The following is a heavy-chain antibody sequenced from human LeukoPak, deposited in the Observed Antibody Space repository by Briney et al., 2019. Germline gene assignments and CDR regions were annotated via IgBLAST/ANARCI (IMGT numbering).Heavy chain of an antibody. CDR3: ARDRIVAPYYYYGMDV. Sequence: SETLSLTCTVSGGSISSYYWSWIRQPPGKGLEWIGYIYYSGSTNYNPSLKSRVTISVDTSKNQFSLKLSSVTAADTAVYYCARDRIVAPYYYYGMDVWSQGTTVTDSS. V-gene: IGHV4-59*01. J-gene: IGHJ6*02. CDR2: IYYSGST. CDR1: GGSISSYY. D-gene: IGHD5-12*01.